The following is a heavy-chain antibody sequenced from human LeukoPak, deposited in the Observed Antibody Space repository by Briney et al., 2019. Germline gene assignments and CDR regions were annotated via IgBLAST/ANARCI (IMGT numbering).Heavy chain of an antibody. J-gene: IGHJ4*02. Sequence: PGGSLRLSCAASGFTFSSYEMHWVRQAPGKGLEWVSYISSSGSTIYYADSVKGRFTISRDNAKNSLYLQMNILRAEDTAVYYCARDYGGSSPFDYWGQGTLVTVSS. CDR3: ARDYGGSSPFDY. D-gene: IGHD4-23*01. CDR2: ISSSGSTI. CDR1: GFTFSSYE. V-gene: IGHV3-48*03.